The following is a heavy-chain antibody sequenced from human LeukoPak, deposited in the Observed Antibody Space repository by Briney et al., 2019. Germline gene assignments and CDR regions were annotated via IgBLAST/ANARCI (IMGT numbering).Heavy chain of an antibody. Sequence: VASVKVSCKVSGYTLTELSMHWVRQAPGKGLEWMGGFDPEDGETIYAQKFQGRVTMTEDTSTDTAYMELSSLRSEDTAVYYCATDLGYYDSSGYPIDYWGQGTLVTVSS. J-gene: IGHJ4*02. CDR3: ATDLGYYDSSGYPIDY. CDR1: GYTLTELS. D-gene: IGHD3-22*01. V-gene: IGHV1-24*01. CDR2: FDPEDGET.